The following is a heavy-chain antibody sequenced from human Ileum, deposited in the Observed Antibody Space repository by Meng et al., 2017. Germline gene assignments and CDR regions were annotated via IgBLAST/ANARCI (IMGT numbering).Heavy chain of an antibody. CDR2: MFHTGSI. J-gene: IGHJ4*02. CDR1: GGSIDSNNC. CDR3: ARETYIGNTGHYYVDS. Sequence: PGLVKPPGTLSRTGGVSGGSIDSNNCSSCVRQPPGKGLEWIADMFHTGSINYNPSFKGRVTISVDRSKNQFALEFTSVTAADTAVYFCARETYIGNTGHYYVDSWGRGTLVTVSS. V-gene: IGHV4-4*01. D-gene: IGHD3-22*01.